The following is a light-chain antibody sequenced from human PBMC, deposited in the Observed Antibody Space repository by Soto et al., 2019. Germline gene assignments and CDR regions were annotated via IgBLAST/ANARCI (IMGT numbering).Light chain of an antibody. V-gene: IGKV3-11*01. J-gene: IGKJ5*01. CDR1: QSVSSY. CDR3: QQRSNWPPIT. Sequence: EIVLKQSPCALSWYPRERATLSCMASQSVSSYLAWYQQKPGQAPRLLIYDASNRATGIPARFSGSGSGTDFTLTISSLEPEDFAVYYCQQRSNWPPITFGQGTRLAIK. CDR2: DAS.